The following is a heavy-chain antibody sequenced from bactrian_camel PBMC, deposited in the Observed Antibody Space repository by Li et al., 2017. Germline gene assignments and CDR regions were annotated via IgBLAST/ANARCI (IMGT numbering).Heavy chain of an antibody. CDR2: IDRHGTR. D-gene: IGHD7*01. Sequence: HVQLVESGGGSVQAGGALRLSCVYTDHVQGGYCLAWFREVLGEKREGVAAIDRHGTRYADWVKGRFVISKDNAKNTLNLQMNTLESEDTAMYYCAAARGDCSDWWRSAPSVFPYWGQGTQVTVS. V-gene: IGHV3S55*01. CDR1: DHVQGGYC. J-gene: IGHJ4*01. CDR3: AAARGDCSDWWRSAPSVFPY.